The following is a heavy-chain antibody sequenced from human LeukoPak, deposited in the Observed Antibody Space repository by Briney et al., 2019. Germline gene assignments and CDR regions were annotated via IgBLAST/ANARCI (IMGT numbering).Heavy chain of an antibody. J-gene: IGHJ4*02. CDR1: GFTFRSCE. CDR2: ISSSGSII. Sequence: GGSLRLSCAASGFTFRSCELSWVRQAPAKGLEWVSYISSSGSIIYYADSVKGRFTISRDSAKNSLYLQMNSLRSEDTAVYYCAKEKVFTSTSWTTIEYWGQGTLVTVSS. V-gene: IGHV3-48*03. CDR3: AKEKVFTSTSWTTIEY. D-gene: IGHD6-13*01.